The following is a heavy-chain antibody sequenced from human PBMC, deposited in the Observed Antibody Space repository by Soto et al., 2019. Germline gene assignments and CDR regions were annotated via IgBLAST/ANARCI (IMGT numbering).Heavy chain of an antibody. J-gene: IGHJ3*02. D-gene: IGHD6-13*01. CDR2: IYYSGST. CDR1: GGSINNYY. Sequence: SETLSLTCTVSGGSINNYYWSWIRQPPGKGLEWIGYIYYSGSTNYNPSLKSRVTISVDTSKNQFSLKLSSVTAADTAVYYCASSLTYSGSWEGAFDIWGQGTMVTVSS. V-gene: IGHV4-59*08. CDR3: ASSLTYSGSWEGAFDI.